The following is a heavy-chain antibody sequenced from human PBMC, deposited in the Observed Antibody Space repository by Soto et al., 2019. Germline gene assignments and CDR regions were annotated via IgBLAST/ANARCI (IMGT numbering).Heavy chain of an antibody. Sequence: QVQLVQSGAEVKKPGASVKVSCKASGYTFTSYGISWVRQAPGQGLEWMGWISAYNGNTNYAQKLQGRVTMTTDTSTSTAHMELRSLRSDDTAVYYCARRGLRYSSGWSPSGVDVWGQGTTVTVSS. V-gene: IGHV1-18*01. CDR1: GYTFTSYG. J-gene: IGHJ6*02. CDR3: ARRGLRYSSGWSPSGVDV. CDR2: ISAYNGNT. D-gene: IGHD6-19*01.